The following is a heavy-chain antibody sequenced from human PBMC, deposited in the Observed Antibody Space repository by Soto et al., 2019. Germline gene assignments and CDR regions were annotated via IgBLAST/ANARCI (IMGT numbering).Heavy chain of an antibody. D-gene: IGHD6-19*01. Sequence: LRLSCAASGFTFSDYYMSWIRQAPGKGLEWVSYISSSSSYTNYADSVKGRFTISRDNAKNSLYLQMNSLRAEDTAVYYCVRGAVAGYFYYGMDVWGLGTMVTVSS. CDR2: ISSSSSYT. V-gene: IGHV3-11*06. J-gene: IGHJ6*02. CDR1: GFTFSDYY. CDR3: VRGAVAGYFYYGMDV.